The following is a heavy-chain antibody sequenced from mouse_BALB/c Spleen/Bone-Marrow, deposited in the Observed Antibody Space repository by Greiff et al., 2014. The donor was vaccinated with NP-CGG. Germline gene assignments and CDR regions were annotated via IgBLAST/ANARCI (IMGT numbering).Heavy chain of an antibody. CDR1: GFNIKDTY. D-gene: IGHD1-2*01. CDR3: ASATTATYYAMDY. CDR2: IDPANGNT. V-gene: IGHV14-3*02. Sequence: EVKLLESEAELVKPGASVKLSCTASGFNIKDTYMHWVKQRPEQGPEWIGRIDPANGNTKYDPKFQGKATITTDTSSNTAYLQVSSLTSEDTAVYYCASATTATYYAMDYWGQGTSVTVSS. J-gene: IGHJ4*01.